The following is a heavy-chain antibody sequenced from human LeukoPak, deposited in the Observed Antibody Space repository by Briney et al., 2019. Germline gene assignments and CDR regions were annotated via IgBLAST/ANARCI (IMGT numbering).Heavy chain of an antibody. V-gene: IGHV1-46*01. CDR3: AREAGITMIVAEGYYFDY. CDR1: GYTFTSYY. D-gene: IGHD3-22*01. Sequence: ASVTVSCKASGYTFTSYYMHWVRQAPGQGLEWMGIINPSGGSTSYAQKFQGRVTMTRDTSTSTVYMELSSLRSEDTAVYYCAREAGITMIVAEGYYFDYWGQGTLVTVSS. J-gene: IGHJ4*02. CDR2: INPSGGST.